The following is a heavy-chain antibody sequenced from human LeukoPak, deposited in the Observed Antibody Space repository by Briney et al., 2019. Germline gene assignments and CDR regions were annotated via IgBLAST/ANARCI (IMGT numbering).Heavy chain of an antibody. CDR3: ASPAKDCSGGSCYQYYGMDV. J-gene: IGHJ6*02. CDR1: GYTFTGYY. D-gene: IGHD2-15*01. V-gene: IGHV1-2*06. CDR2: INPNSGGT. Sequence: ASVKVSCKASGYTFTGYYMHWVRQAPGQGLEWMGRINPNSGGTNYAQKFQGRVTMTRDTSISTAYMELSRLGSDDTAVYYCASPAKDCSGGSCYQYYGMDVWGQGTTVTVSS.